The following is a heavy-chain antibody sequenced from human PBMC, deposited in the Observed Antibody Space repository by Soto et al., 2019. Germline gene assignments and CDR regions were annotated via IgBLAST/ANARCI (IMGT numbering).Heavy chain of an antibody. D-gene: IGHD3-22*01. Sequence: QVQLVQSGAEVKKPGSSVKVSCKASGGTFSSYAISWVRQAPGQGLEWMGGIIPIFGTANYAQKFQGRVTITADESTSTAYMELSSLRSEDTAVYYCANYRRAYDSSCYYSEYDFDYWGQGTLVTVSS. CDR1: GGTFSSYA. CDR2: IIPIFGTA. J-gene: IGHJ4*02. CDR3: ANYRRAYDSSCYYSEYDFDY. V-gene: IGHV1-69*01.